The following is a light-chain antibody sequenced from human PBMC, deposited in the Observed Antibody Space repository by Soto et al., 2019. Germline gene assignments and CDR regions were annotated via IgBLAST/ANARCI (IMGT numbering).Light chain of an antibody. Sequence: QSALTQPPSVSGSPGQSVTISCTGTSSDVGSYNRVSWYQHPPATAPKLMIYDVSNRPSGVPDRFSGSKSGNTASLTISGLQDEDEADYYCSSYTSSITYVFGTGTKLTVL. J-gene: IGLJ1*01. CDR1: SSDVGSYNR. V-gene: IGLV2-18*02. CDR3: SSYTSSITYV. CDR2: DVS.